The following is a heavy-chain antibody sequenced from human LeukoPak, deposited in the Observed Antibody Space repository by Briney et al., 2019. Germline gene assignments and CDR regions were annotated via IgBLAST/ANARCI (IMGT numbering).Heavy chain of an antibody. CDR2: INPGSGGT. CDR1: GYTFSSYY. D-gene: IGHD5-24*01. V-gene: IGHV1-46*01. Sequence: ASVKVSCKASGYTFSSYYIHWVRQAPGQGLEWMGLINPGSGGTSYAQKFQGRVTLTRDTSTTSVYMELSSLTSEDTAMYFRAKDGDVGMATREDWWGQGTLVTVSS. J-gene: IGHJ4*02. CDR3: AKDGDVGMATREDW.